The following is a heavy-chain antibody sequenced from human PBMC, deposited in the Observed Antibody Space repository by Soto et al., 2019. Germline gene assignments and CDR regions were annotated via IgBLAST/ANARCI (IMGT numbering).Heavy chain of an antibody. CDR1: GGSISNYY. Sequence: PSETLSLTCTVSGGSISNYYWNWIRQSPGKGLEWIGYIYSSGSTHYNPSLQNRVTISIDTSKNQVSLKVNSVTAADTAVYYCARDHPHSYGVYYFDYWGQGTPVTXSS. D-gene: IGHD5-18*01. V-gene: IGHV4-59*01. CDR3: ARDHPHSYGVYYFDY. J-gene: IGHJ4*02. CDR2: IYSSGST.